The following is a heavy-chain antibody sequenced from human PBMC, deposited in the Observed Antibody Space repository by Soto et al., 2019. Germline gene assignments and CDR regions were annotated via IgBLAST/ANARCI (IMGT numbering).Heavy chain of an antibody. CDR1: GFSLTTSGVG. V-gene: IGHV2-5*02. J-gene: IGHJ4*02. Sequence: QITLNESGPTVVKPAETLTLTCTISGFSLTTSGVGVGWIRQSPGKAPEWLALIYLDDDKRYSASLKSRLTIAKDTSKNQVVLTMASVDPADTATYYCAHRILRTVFGLVTTTAIYFDFWGQGTPVVVSS. CDR3: AHRILRTVFGLVTTTAIYFDF. D-gene: IGHD3-3*01. CDR2: IYLDDDK.